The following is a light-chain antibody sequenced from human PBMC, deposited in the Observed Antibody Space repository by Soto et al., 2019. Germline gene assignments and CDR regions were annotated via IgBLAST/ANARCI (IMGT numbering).Light chain of an antibody. CDR3: QQYYDIPYT. CDR1: QSVLYSSNNKNY. V-gene: IGKV4-1*01. J-gene: IGKJ2*01. Sequence: DIVMTQSPDSLAVSLGERATINCKSSQSVLYSSNNKNYLAWYQQKPGQPPKLVIYWASTRESGVPDRFSGSGSGTDFTLTISSLQAEDVAVYYCQQYYDIPYTFAPGTKLEIK. CDR2: WAS.